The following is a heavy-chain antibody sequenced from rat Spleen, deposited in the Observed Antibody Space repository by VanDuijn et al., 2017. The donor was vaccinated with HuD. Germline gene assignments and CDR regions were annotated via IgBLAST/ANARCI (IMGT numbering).Heavy chain of an antibody. V-gene: IGHV5-29*01. J-gene: IGHJ3*01. Sequence: EVQLVESDGGLVQPGRSLKLSCAASGFTLSDHFMAWVRQAPTKGLEWVATINYDGGTPYYRDSVKGRFTTPRDNAPNTLYLQMDSLRSEDTATYYCVRPAGTVVPNWFVYWGQGTLVTVSS. D-gene: IGHD1-1*01. CDR1: GFTLSDHF. CDR3: VRPAGTVVPNWFVY. CDR2: INYDGGTP.